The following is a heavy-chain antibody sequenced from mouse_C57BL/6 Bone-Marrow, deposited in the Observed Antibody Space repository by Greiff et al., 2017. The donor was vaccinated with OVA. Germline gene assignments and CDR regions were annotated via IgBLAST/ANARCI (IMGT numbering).Heavy chain of an antibody. D-gene: IGHD1-1*01. CDR1: GYTFTSYW. CDR2: IYPGSGST. Sequence: QVQLQQPGAELVKPGASVKMSCKASGYTFTSYWITWVKQRPGHGLEWIGDIYPGSGSTNYNEKFKSKATLTVDTSSSTAYMQRSSLTSEDSAVYYCARVVVAPHYYAMDYWGQGTSVTVSS. V-gene: IGHV1-55*01. J-gene: IGHJ4*01. CDR3: ARVVVAPHYYAMDY.